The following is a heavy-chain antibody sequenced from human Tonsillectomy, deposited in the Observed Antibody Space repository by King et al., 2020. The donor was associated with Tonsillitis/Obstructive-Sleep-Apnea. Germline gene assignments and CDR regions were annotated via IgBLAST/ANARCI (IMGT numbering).Heavy chain of an antibody. Sequence: VPLQESGPGLVKPSETLSLTCTVSGGSISSYYWSWIRQPPGKGLEWIGYIYYSGSTNYNPSLQSRVTISVDTSKNQFSLKLSSVTAADTAVYYCARVEDYDYYFDYWGQGTLVTVSS. CDR1: GGSISSYY. D-gene: IGHD4-17*01. V-gene: IGHV4-59*01. J-gene: IGHJ4*02. CDR2: IYYSGST. CDR3: ARVEDYDYYFDY.